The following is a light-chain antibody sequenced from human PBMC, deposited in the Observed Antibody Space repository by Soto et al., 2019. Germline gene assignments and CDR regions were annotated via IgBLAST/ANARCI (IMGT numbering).Light chain of an antibody. J-gene: IGKJ5*01. CDR3: QQYGGSPRIT. V-gene: IGKV3-20*01. Sequence: EIVLTQSPATLSLSPGERATLSCRASQSVISYLAWYQQKPGQAPRLLIYDASNRATGIPDRFSGSGSGTDFTLIINRLEPEDVAIYYCQQYGGSPRITFGQGTRLEIK. CDR2: DAS. CDR1: QSVISY.